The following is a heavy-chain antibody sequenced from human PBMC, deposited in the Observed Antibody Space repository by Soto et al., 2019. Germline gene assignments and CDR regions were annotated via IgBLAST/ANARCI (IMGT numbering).Heavy chain of an antibody. CDR2: IIPIFGTA. CDR1: GGTFSSYA. V-gene: IGHV1-69*01. Sequence: QVQLVQSGAEVKKPGSSVKVSCKASGGTFSSYAISWVRQAPGQGLEWMGGIIPIFGTANYAQKFQGRVRITADESTSSADMELSSLRTEDTAVYYCARGSRDSVSYWSEFDYWGKGTLVTVSS. CDR3: ARGSRDSVSYWSEFDY. J-gene: IGHJ4*02. D-gene: IGHD1-26*01.